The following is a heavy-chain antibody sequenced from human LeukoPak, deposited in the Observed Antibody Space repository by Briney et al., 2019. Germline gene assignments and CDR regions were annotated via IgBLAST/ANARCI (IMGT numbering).Heavy chain of an antibody. V-gene: IGHV1-69*13. CDR3: AAVGRPGVAHYMDV. D-gene: IGHD7-27*01. CDR1: GGTFSSYA. J-gene: IGHJ6*03. CDR2: IIPIFGTA. Sequence: SVKVSCKASGGTFSSYAISWVRQAPGQGLEWMGGIIPIFGTANYAQKFQGRVTITADESTSTAYMELSSLRSEDTAVYYCAAVGRPGVAHYMDVWGKGTTVTVSS.